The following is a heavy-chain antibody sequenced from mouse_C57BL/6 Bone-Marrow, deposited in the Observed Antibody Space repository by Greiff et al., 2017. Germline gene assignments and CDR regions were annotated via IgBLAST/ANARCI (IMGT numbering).Heavy chain of an antibody. V-gene: IGHV1-26*01. D-gene: IGHD2-3*01. CDR3: ARGWLLLDY. J-gene: IGHJ2*01. CDR2: INPNNGGT. Sequence: VQLQQSGPELVKPGASVKISCKASGYTFTDYYMNWVKQSHGKSLEWIGDINPNNGGTSYNQKFKGKATLTVDKSSSTAYMELRSLTSEDSAVYYCARGWLLLDYWGQGTTLTVSS. CDR1: GYTFTDYY.